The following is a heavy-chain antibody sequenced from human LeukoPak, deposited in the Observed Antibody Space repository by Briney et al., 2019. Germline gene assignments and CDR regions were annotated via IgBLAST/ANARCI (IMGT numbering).Heavy chain of an antibody. D-gene: IGHD3-10*01. CDR1: EITLSNYG. J-gene: IGHJ4*02. V-gene: IGHV3-23*01. CDR2: ISGSGGGT. Sequence: PGGSLRLSCAVCEITLSNYGMSWVRQAPGKGLEWVAGISGSGGGTNYADSVKGRFTISRDNPKNTLYLQMNSLRAEDTAVYFCAKRGVVIRVFLVGYHKEAYYFDSWGQGALVTVSS. CDR3: AKRGVVIRVFLVGYHKEAYYFDS.